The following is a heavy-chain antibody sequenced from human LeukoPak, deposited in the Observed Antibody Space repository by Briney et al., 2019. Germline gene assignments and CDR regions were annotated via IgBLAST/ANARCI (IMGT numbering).Heavy chain of an antibody. CDR2: ISAYNGNT. V-gene: IGHV1-18*01. J-gene: IGHJ4*02. CDR3: VTVEYFDY. D-gene: IGHD4-23*01. Sequence: GASVTVSCKASGYTFTSYGFSWVRQAPGQGLEWMGWISAYNGNTNYAQKLQGRVTMTTDTSTSTAYMELRSLRSDDTAVYYCVTVEYFDYWGQETLVTVSS. CDR1: GYTFTSYG.